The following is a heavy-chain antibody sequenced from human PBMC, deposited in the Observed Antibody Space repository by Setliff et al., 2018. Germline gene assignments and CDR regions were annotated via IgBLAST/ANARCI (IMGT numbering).Heavy chain of an antibody. CDR2: INAGNGNT. CDR3: ARAISGWAAWFDP. J-gene: IGHJ5*02. V-gene: IGHV1-3*03. D-gene: IGHD6-19*01. CDR1: GYTFTSYA. Sequence: GASVKVSCKASGYTFTSYAIHWVRQAPGQRLEWMGWINAGNGNTKYSQEFQGRVTITRDTSASTAYMELSSLRSEDMAVYYCARAISGWAAWFDPWSQGILVTVSS.